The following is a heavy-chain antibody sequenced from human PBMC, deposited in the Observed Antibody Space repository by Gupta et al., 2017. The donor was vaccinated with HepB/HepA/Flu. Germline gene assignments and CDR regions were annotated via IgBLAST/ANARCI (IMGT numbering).Heavy chain of an antibody. CDR2: IKRERGEK. V-gene: IGHV3-7*04. D-gene: IGHD1-26*01. Sequence: EVQVVESGGGLVQPGGSLRLSCAASGFTFSTYWLSWVRQAPGQGRGWGAKIKRERGEKYYVDSVKGRFTISTDNAQSSLCLRKKSVRAEDTGIYYCARVKVGAPVAFCLDSWGQGTLVTVSS. CDR1: GFTFSTYW. J-gene: IGHJ4*02. CDR3: ARVKVGAPVAFCLDS.